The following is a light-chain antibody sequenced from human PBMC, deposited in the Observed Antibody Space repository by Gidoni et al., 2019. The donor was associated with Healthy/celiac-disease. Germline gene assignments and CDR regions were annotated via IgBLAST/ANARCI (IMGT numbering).Light chain of an antibody. Sequence: EIVLKQSPASLSLSPGERATLSCRASQSVSSYLAWYQQKPGQAPRLLIYDASNRATGIPARFSGSGSGTDFTLTISSLEPEDFAVYYCQQRSNWPPTGLTFGGGTKVEIK. CDR2: DAS. J-gene: IGKJ4*01. V-gene: IGKV3-11*01. CDR3: QQRSNWPPTGLT. CDR1: QSVSSY.